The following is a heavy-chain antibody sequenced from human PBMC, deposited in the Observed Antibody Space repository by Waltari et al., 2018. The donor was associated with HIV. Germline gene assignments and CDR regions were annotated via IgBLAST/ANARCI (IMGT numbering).Heavy chain of an antibody. CDR2: IRISSTYI. J-gene: IGHJ4*02. Sequence: EVQLVESGGGLVKPGGSLRLSCAASGFTFSTYSMNWVRQAPGKGLEWVSSIRISSTYIYYADSVKGRFTISRDNAKNSLYLQMNSLRAEDTAVYYCARGRDIVATWRDYFDYWGQGTLVTVSS. D-gene: IGHD5-12*01. CDR1: GFTFSTYS. CDR3: ARGRDIVATWRDYFDY. V-gene: IGHV3-21*01.